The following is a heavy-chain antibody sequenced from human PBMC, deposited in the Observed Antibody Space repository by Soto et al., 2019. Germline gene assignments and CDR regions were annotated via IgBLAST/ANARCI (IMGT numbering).Heavy chain of an antibody. CDR3: TRHGGGRGYSSSWYAAFDI. CDR1: GFTFSGSA. D-gene: IGHD6-13*01. CDR2: IRSKANSYAT. J-gene: IGHJ3*02. V-gene: IGHV3-73*01. Sequence: EVQLVESGGVLVQPGGSLKLSCAASGFTFSGSAMHWVRQASGKGLEWVGSIRSKANSYATAYAASVKGRFTISRDDSKNTAYLQMNSLKAEDTAVYYSTRHGGGRGYSSSWYAAFDIWGQGTMVTVSS.